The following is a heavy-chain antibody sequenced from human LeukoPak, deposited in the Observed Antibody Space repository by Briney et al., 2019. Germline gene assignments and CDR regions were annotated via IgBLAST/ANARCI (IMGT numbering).Heavy chain of an antibody. J-gene: IGHJ1*01. CDR2: IIPIFGIA. D-gene: IGHD6-13*01. CDR3: ASGREGIAAAVPAEYFQH. V-gene: IGHV1-69*04. Sequence: ASVKVSCKASGGTLSSYAISWVRQAPGQGLEWMGRIIPIFGIANYAQKFQGRVTITADKSTSTAYMELSSLRSEDTAVYYCASGREGIAAAVPAEYFQHWGQGTLVTVSS. CDR1: GGTLSSYA.